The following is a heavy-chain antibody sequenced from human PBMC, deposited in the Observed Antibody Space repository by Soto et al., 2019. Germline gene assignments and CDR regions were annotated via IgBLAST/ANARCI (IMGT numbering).Heavy chain of an antibody. Sequence: GGSLRLSCAASGFTFSDYYMSWIRQAPGKGLEWVSYISSSSSYTNYADSVKGRFTISRDNAKNSLYLQMNSLRAEDTAVYYCARDHHYYDSSGPGYWGQGTLVTVPS. CDR1: GFTFSDYY. CDR3: ARDHHYYDSSGPGY. CDR2: ISSSSSYT. J-gene: IGHJ4*02. D-gene: IGHD3-22*01. V-gene: IGHV3-11*06.